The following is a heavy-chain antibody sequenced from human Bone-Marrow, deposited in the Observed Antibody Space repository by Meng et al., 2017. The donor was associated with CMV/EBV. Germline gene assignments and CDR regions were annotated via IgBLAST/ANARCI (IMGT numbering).Heavy chain of an antibody. V-gene: IGHV4-34*01. CDR3: ASGRVVPAADVGYYYYGMDV. CDR1: GGSFSGYY. Sequence: GSLRLSCAVYGGSFSGYYWSWIRQPPGKGLEWIGEINHSGSTNYNPSLKSRVTISVDTSKNQFSLKLSSVTAADTAVYYCASGRVVPAADVGYYYYGMDVWGQGTTVTVYS. D-gene: IGHD2-2*01. CDR2: INHSGST. J-gene: IGHJ6*02.